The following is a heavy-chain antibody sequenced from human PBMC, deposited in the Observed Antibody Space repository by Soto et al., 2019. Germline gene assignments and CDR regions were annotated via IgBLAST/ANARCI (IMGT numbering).Heavy chain of an antibody. CDR3: ARHVSDFLFPYDFWSGGFRGWFDP. Sequence: NPSETLSLTCTVSGGSISSYYWSWIRQPPGKGLEWIGYIYYSGSTNYNPSLKSRVTISVDTSKNQFSLKLSSVTAADTAVYYCARHVSDFLFPYDFWSGGFRGWFDPWGQGTLVTVSS. D-gene: IGHD3-3*01. V-gene: IGHV4-59*08. CDR2: IYYSGST. CDR1: GGSISSYY. J-gene: IGHJ5*02.